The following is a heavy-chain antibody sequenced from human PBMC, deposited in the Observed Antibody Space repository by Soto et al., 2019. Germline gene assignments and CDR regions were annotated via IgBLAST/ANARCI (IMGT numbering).Heavy chain of an antibody. Sequence: GASVKVSCKASGFTFTSSAVQWVRQARGQRLEWIGWIVVGSGNTNYAQKFQERVTITRDMSTSTAYMELSSLRSEDTAVYYCAAGRSHYSSSWYGDYYYGMDVWGQGTTVTVSS. V-gene: IGHV1-58*01. D-gene: IGHD6-13*01. CDR2: IVVGSGNT. CDR1: GFTFTSSA. J-gene: IGHJ6*02. CDR3: AAGRSHYSSSWYGDYYYGMDV.